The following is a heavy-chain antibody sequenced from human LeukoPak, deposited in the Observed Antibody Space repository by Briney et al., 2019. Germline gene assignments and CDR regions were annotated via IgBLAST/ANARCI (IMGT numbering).Heavy chain of an antibody. J-gene: IGHJ5*02. CDR2: MYISGAT. V-gene: IGHV4-4*07. CDR3: ARDSGYYYSPFDP. Sequence: SETLSLTCTVSGVSISTHYWSWIRQPAGKGLEWIGRMYISGATNYNPSLRSRVTMSLDTSKNQFSLLLNSVTAADTAIYYCARDSGYYYSPFDPWGQGTPVTVSS. D-gene: IGHD3-22*01. CDR1: GVSISTHY.